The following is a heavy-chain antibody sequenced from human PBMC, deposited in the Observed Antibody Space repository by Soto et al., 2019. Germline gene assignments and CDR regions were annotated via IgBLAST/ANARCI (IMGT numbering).Heavy chain of an antibody. CDR2: ISGSGGNT. D-gene: IGHD1-26*01. CDR1: GFTFSSYA. CDR3: AKDRLWELLHWCFDL. Sequence: EVQLLESGGGLVQPGGSLRLSCAASGFTFSSYAMSWVRQAPGKGLEWVSAISGSGGNTYYADSVKGRFTISRDNSKNTLYLQMNSLRAEDTAVYYCAKDRLWELLHWCFDLWGRGTLVTVSS. V-gene: IGHV3-23*01. J-gene: IGHJ2*01.